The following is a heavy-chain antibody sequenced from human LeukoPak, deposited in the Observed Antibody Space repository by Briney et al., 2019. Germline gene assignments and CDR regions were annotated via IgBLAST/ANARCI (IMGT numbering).Heavy chain of an antibody. J-gene: IGHJ4*02. V-gene: IGHV3-73*01. CDR2: IRSKANIYAT. CDR3: TRHIYYEDGFDY. Sequence: PGGSLGLSCAASGFTFSSSTMLWVRQASGKGLEWVGRIRSKANIYATAYAASVKGRFTISRDDSKNTAYLQMNSLKTEDTAVYYCTRHIYYEDGFDYWGQGTLVTVSS. CDR1: GFTFSSST. D-gene: IGHD3-22*01.